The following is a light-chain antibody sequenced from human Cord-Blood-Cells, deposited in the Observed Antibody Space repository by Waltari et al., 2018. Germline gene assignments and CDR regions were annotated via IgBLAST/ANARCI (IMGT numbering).Light chain of an antibody. CDR1: HSHTRTGYD. CDR3: QSYDSSLSAVV. J-gene: IGLJ2*01. Sequence: QSVLTQPPSVSGAPGQPVTIPCTVRHSHTRTGYDVHWYQQLPGTAPKLLIYGNSNRPSGVPDRFSGSKSGTSASLAITGLQAEDEADYYCQSYDSSLSAVVFGGGTKLTVL. CDR2: GNS. V-gene: IGLV1-40*01.